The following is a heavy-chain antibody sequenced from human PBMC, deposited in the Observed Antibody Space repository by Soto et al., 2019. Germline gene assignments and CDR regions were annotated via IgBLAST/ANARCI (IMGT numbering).Heavy chain of an antibody. CDR3: ARGSVRGVIHY. J-gene: IGHJ4*02. Sequence: SETLSLTCTVSGVSISGYYWSWIRQPPGKGLEWIGEINHSGSTNYNPSLKSRVTISVDTSKNQFSLKLSSVTAADTAVYYCARGSVRGVIHYWGQGTLVTVSS. CDR2: INHSGST. D-gene: IGHD3-10*01. CDR1: GVSISGYY. V-gene: IGHV4-34*01.